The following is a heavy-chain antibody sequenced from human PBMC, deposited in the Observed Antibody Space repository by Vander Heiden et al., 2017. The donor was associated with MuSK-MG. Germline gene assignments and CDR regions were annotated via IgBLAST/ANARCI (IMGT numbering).Heavy chain of an antibody. J-gene: IGHJ4*02. CDR2: VSSGSSHI. CDR3: ARGGDILTGYYRGIFDY. Sequence: EQLVEAGRGLVMPGGSLRLTCADCGSTFSRYSMNSVRQAPGKGLEWVSAVSSGSSHIYYADSVKGPFTISRDNAKNSLYLQMNSLRAEDTAVYYCARGGDILTGYYRGIFDYWGQGTLVTVSS. CDR1: GSTFSRYS. D-gene: IGHD3-9*01. V-gene: IGHV3-21*01.